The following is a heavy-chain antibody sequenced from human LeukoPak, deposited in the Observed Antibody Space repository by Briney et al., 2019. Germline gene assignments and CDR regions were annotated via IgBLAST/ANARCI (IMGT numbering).Heavy chain of an antibody. Sequence: SETLSLTCTVSGGSISSSSYYWGWIRQPPGKGLEWIGSIYYSGSTYYNPSLKSRVIISVDTSKNLFSLKLSSVTAADTAVYYCARGLTRGGSYWGQGTLVTVSS. CDR1: GGSISSSSYY. CDR2: IYYSGST. V-gene: IGHV4-39*07. D-gene: IGHD3-16*01. CDR3: ARGLTRGGSY. J-gene: IGHJ4*02.